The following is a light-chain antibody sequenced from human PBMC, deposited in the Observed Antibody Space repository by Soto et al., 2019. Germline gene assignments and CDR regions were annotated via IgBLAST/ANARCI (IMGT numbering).Light chain of an antibody. CDR2: DAL. CDR1: QSVDWY. V-gene: IGKV3-11*01. Sequence: EIVLTQSPATLSSFPGDRATLSCRASQSVDWYVAWYQQKPGQAPRLLIYDALKRATGTPDRFSGSGSGIDFTLTISRLEPEDFAVYYCQQRSNWPPITFGPGTKVDIK. J-gene: IGKJ3*01. CDR3: QQRSNWPPIT.